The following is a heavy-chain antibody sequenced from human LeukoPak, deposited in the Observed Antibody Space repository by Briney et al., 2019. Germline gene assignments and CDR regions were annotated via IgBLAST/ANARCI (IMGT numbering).Heavy chain of an antibody. CDR2: INHSGST. Sequence: SETLSLTCTVSGGSISSGSYYWSWIRQPPGKGLEWIGEINHSGSTNYNPSLKSRVTISVDTSKNQFSLKLSSVTAADTAVYYCARMLRGYSYGYEVYNWFDPWGQGTLVTVSS. J-gene: IGHJ5*02. CDR1: GGSISSGSYY. D-gene: IGHD5-18*01. CDR3: ARMLRGYSYGYEVYNWFDP. V-gene: IGHV4-39*07.